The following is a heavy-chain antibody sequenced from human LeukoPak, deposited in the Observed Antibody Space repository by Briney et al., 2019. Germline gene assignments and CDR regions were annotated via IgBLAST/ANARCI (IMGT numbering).Heavy chain of an antibody. D-gene: IGHD5-18*01. J-gene: IGHJ6*02. CDR1: DGSFSGYY. Sequence: SETLSLTCAVYDGSFSGYYWSWIRQPPGKGLEWIGELNHSGSTNYNPSLKSRVTISVDTSKNQFSLKLSSVTAADTAVYYCARAPRYSYGYRVPNGMDVWGQGTTVTVSS. CDR3: ARAPRYSYGYRVPNGMDV. CDR2: LNHSGST. V-gene: IGHV4-34*01.